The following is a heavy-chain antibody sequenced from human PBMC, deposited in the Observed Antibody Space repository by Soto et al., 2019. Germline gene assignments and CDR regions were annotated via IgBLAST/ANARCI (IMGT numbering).Heavy chain of an antibody. CDR2: ISYDGRQS. V-gene: IGHV3-30*04. CDR1: GFTFTAFA. Sequence: GGSLRLSCAASGFTFTAFAVHWVRQAPGKGLEWVAVISYDGRQSRYADSVKGRFTLSRDDSKNTAFLQMNSLTTEDTAIYYCAKDRYFGSYYFDYWGQGTRVTVSS. CDR3: AKDRYFGSYYFDY. J-gene: IGHJ4*02. D-gene: IGHD3-9*01.